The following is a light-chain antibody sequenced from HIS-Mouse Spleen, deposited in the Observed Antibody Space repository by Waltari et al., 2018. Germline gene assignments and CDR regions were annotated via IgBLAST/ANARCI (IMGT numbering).Light chain of an antibody. CDR1: QSVLYSSNNKNY. CDR2: WAS. Sequence: DIVMTQSPDSLAVSPAERATINCKSSQSVLYSSNNKNYLAWYQQKPGQPPKLLIYWASTRESGVPDRFSGSGSGTDFTLTISSLQAEDVAVYYCQQYYSTPTFGGGTKVEIK. CDR3: QQYYSTPT. V-gene: IGKV4-1*01. J-gene: IGKJ4*01.